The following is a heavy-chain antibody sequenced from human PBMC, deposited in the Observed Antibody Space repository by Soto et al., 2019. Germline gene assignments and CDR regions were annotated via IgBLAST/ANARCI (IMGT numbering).Heavy chain of an antibody. V-gene: IGHV4-28*01. CDR2: IYYSGTT. CDR3: ARREIQGPIDY. J-gene: IGHJ4*02. D-gene: IGHD1-26*01. Sequence: SEARRVRSAVCSYSNNGRIWCSWIRQPPGKGLEWIGYIYYSGTTYYNPSLKSRVTMSVDMSKNQFSLKLTSVTAVDTAVYYCARREIQGPIDYWGQGTLVTVS. CDR1: SYSNNGRIW.